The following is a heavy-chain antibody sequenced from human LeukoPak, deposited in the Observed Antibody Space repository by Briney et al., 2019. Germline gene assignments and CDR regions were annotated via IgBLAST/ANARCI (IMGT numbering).Heavy chain of an antibody. CDR1: GFTVSSNY. J-gene: IGHJ4*02. Sequence: AGGSLRLSCAASGFTVSSNYMSWVRQAPGKGLEWVSVIYSGGSTYYADSVKGRFTISRDNSKNTLYLQMNSLRAEDTAVYYCARITLDDSSGYYGYWGQGTLVTVSS. CDR2: IYSGGST. CDR3: ARITLDDSSGYYGY. D-gene: IGHD3-22*01. V-gene: IGHV3-66*01.